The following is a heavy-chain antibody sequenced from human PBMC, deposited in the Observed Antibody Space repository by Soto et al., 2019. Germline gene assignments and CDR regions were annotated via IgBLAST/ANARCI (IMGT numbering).Heavy chain of an antibody. J-gene: IGHJ4*02. D-gene: IGHD6-19*01. V-gene: IGHV4-34*01. CDR3: ARVDYSSGWLIDY. Sequence: PSETLSLTCAVYGGSFSGYYWSWIRQPPGKGLEWIGEINHSGSTNYNPSLKSRVTISVDTSKNQFSLKLSSVTAADTAVYYCARVDYSSGWLIDYWGQGTLVTVSS. CDR1: GGSFSGYY. CDR2: INHSGST.